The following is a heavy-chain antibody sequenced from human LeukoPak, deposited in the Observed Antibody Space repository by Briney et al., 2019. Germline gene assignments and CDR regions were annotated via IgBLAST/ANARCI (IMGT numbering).Heavy chain of an antibody. CDR1: GFTFSNAW. J-gene: IGHJ4*02. CDR2: ISSSGTTI. Sequence: GGSLRLSCAASGFTFSNAWMSWVRQAPGKGLEWVSYISSSGTTIYYADSVKGRFTISRDNAKNSLYLQMNSLRAVDTAVYYCAREAAAAGYFDYWGQGTLVTVSS. D-gene: IGHD6-13*01. V-gene: IGHV3-11*04. CDR3: AREAAAAGYFDY.